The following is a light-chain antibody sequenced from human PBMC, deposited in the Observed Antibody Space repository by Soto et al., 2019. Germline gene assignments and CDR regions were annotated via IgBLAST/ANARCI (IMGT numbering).Light chain of an antibody. J-gene: IGKJ2*01. CDR1: QSVSSSY. CDR3: QQYSSSPGA. Sequence: EIVLAQSPGSLSLSPGASATLSCRASQSVSSSYLAWYQQKSGQAPRLLIYGASSRATGIPDRFSGSGSGTDFPLSIGRLEPEDFAVYYCQQYSSSPGAFGQGTKLEIK. CDR2: GAS. V-gene: IGKV3-20*01.